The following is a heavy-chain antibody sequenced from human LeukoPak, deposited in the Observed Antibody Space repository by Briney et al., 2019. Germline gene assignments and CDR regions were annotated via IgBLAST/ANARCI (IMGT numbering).Heavy chain of an antibody. CDR2: ISSSGSTI. D-gene: IGHD5-24*01. CDR3: AREMGYMDV. Sequence: GGSLRLSCAVSGFTLSNYSMNWVRQAPGKGLEWVSYISSSGSTIYYADSVKGRFTISRDNAKNSLYLQMNSLRAEDTAVYYCAREMGYMDVWGKGTTVTVSS. V-gene: IGHV3-48*04. CDR1: GFTLSNYS. J-gene: IGHJ6*03.